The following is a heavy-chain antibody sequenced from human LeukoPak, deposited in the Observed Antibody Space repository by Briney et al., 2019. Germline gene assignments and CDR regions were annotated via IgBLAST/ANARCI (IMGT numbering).Heavy chain of an antibody. CDR2: INHSGST. D-gene: IGHD6-13*01. Sequence: SETLSLTCAVYGGSFSGYYWSWIRQPPGRGLEWIGEINHSGSTNYNPSLKSRVTISVDTSKNQFSLKLSSVTAADTAVYYCARNSGYSSSWGQGTLVTVSS. V-gene: IGHV4-34*01. J-gene: IGHJ4*02. CDR3: ARNSGYSSS. CDR1: GGSFSGYY.